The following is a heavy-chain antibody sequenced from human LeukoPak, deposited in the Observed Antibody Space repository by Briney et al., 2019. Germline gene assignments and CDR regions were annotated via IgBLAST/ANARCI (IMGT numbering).Heavy chain of an antibody. V-gene: IGHV1-69*05. D-gene: IGHD3-3*01. CDR2: IIPIFGTA. J-gene: IGHJ6*03. Sequence: SVKVSCKAPGGTFSSYAISWVRQAPGQGLEWMGGIIPIFGTANYAQKFQGRVTITTDESTSTAYMELSSLRSEDTAVYYCADSGFWSGRIGYSYYYMDDWGKGPAVTVSS. CDR1: GGTFSSYA. CDR3: ADSGFWSGRIGYSYYYMDD.